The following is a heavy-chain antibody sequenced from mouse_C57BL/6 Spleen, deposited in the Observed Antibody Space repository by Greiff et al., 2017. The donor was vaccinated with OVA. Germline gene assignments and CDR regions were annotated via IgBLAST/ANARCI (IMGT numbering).Heavy chain of an antibody. CDR3: VRSYSNLYYAMDY. J-gene: IGHJ4*01. CDR2: IRSKSNNYAT. V-gene: IGHV10-1*01. CDR1: GFSFNTYA. D-gene: IGHD2-5*01. Sequence: EVKLMESGGGLVQPKGSLKLSCAASGFSFNTYAMNWVRQAPGKGLEWVARIRSKSNNYATYYADSVKDRFTISRDDSESMLYLQMNNLKTEDTAMYYCVRSYSNLYYAMDYWGQGTSVTVSS.